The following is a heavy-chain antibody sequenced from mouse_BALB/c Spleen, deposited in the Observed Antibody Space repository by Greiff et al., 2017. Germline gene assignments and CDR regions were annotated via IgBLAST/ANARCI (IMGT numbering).Heavy chain of an antibody. CDR2: INPSNGGT. D-gene: IGHD3-1*01. V-gene: IGHV1S81*02. Sequence: QVQLKESGAELVKPGASVKLSCKASGYTFTIYYMYWVKQRPGQGLEWIGEINPSNGGTNFNEKFKSKATLTVDKSSSTAYMQLSSLTSEDSAVYYCTRNRATEAMDYWGQGTSVTVSS. CDR3: TRNRATEAMDY. J-gene: IGHJ4*01. CDR1: GYTFTIYY.